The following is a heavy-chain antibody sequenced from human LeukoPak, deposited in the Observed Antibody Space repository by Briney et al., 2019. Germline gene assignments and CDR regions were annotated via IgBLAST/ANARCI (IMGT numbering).Heavy chain of an antibody. V-gene: IGHV4-34*01. CDR1: GGSFSGYY. CDR2: INHSGST. D-gene: IGHD6-19*01. J-gene: IGHJ4*02. Sequence: SETLSLTCAVYGGSFSGYYWSWIRQPPGKGLEWIGEINHSGSTNYNPSLKSRVTISVDTSKSQFSLKLSSVTAADTAVYYCATPGIAVAGTPFDYWGQGTLVTVSS. CDR3: ATPGIAVAGTPFDY.